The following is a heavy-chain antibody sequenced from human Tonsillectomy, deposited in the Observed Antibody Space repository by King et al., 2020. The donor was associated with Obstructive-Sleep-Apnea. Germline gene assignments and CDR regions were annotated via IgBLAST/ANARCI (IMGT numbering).Heavy chain of an antibody. CDR1: GGSINGSY. CDR2: ASASGSS. D-gene: IGHD1-26*01. Sequence: VPLQESGPGLVKPSETLSLTCTVSGGSINGSYWSWIRQPPGKGLEWIGYASASGSSFYTPSLRSRVTISLDTSKNHFSLRLTSVTAADTAVYYCAREGGVSGNYWGQGTLVTVSS. J-gene: IGHJ4*02. CDR3: AREGGVSGNY. V-gene: IGHV4-4*08.